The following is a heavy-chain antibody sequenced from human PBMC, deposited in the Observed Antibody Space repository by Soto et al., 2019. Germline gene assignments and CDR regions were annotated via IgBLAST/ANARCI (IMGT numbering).Heavy chain of an antibody. CDR2: ISSSGSTI. CDR3: ARDRTGTTTYFDY. J-gene: IGHJ4*02. V-gene: IGHV3-11*01. Sequence: GGSLRLSCAASGFTFSDYYMSWIRQSPGKGLEWLSYISSSGSTIYYADSVRGRFTISRDNAKDSLYLQMNSLKTEDTAVYFCARDRTGTTTYFDYWGRGTLVTVSS. CDR1: GFTFSDYY. D-gene: IGHD1-7*01.